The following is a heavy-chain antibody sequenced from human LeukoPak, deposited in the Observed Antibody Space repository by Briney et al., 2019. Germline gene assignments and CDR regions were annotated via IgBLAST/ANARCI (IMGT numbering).Heavy chain of an antibody. Sequence: GGSLRLSCAASGFTVSSNYMSWVRQAPGKGLEWVSVIFSGGSTYYADSVKGRFTISRDNSENSLNLQVKSLRSEDTALYYCAKARRSGTHYSDFDFWGQGTLVTVSS. CDR3: AKARRSGTHYSDFDF. J-gene: IGHJ4*02. CDR1: GFTVSSNY. D-gene: IGHD1-26*01. CDR2: IFSGGST. V-gene: IGHV3-53*05.